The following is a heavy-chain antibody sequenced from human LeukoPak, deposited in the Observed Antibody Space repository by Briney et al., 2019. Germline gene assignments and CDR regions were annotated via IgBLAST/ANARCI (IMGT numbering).Heavy chain of an antibody. Sequence: SETLSLTCSVSGDSIKSGGYSWSWIRQPPGMGLEWIGYIDYSGSTNYNPSLKSRVTISVDTSKNQFSLKLSSVTAADTAVYYCARASMATTLPEYWGQGTLVTVSS. CDR1: GDSIKSGGYS. CDR2: IDYSGST. CDR3: ARASMATTLPEY. V-gene: IGHV4-61*08. J-gene: IGHJ4*02. D-gene: IGHD5-24*01.